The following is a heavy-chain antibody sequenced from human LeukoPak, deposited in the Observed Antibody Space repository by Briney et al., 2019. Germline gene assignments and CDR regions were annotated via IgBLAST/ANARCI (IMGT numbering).Heavy chain of an antibody. CDR2: IYYSGST. J-gene: IGHJ6*03. Sequence: SETLSLTCTVSGGSIIINNYYWGWVRQPPGKGLEWIGSIYYSGSTYYNPSLKSRVTISVDTSKNQFSLKLSSVTAADTAVYYCARFPGSAEYRHYYYMDVWGKGTTVTVSS. CDR1: GGSIIINNYY. CDR3: ARFPGSAEYRHYYYMDV. D-gene: IGHD2-15*01. V-gene: IGHV4-39*07.